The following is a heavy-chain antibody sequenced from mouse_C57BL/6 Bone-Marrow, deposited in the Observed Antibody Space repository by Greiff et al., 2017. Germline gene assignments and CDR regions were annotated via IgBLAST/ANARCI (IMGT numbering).Heavy chain of an antibody. CDR1: GYTFTSYW. D-gene: IGHD2-1*01. V-gene: IGHV1-69*01. Sequence: VQLQQPGAELVMPGASVKLSCKASGYTFTSYWMHWVKQRPGQGLEWIGEIDPSDSYTNYNQKFTGKSTLTVDKSSSTAYMQLSSRTSEDSAVYYCARRDYYGNWYFDVWGTGTTVTVSS. CDR2: IDPSDSYT. CDR3: ARRDYYGNWYFDV. J-gene: IGHJ1*03.